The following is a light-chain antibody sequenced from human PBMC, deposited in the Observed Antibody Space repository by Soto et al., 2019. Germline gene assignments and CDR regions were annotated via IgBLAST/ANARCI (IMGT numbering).Light chain of an antibody. CDR1: QSISSSY. Sequence: EIVLTQSPGTLSLSPGKRATLSCRASQSISSSYLAWYQQRPGQAPRLLIYDASNRATGIPARFSGSGSGTDFTLTISSLEPEDFAVYYCQQRSDWHTFGQGTRLEIK. CDR2: DAS. V-gene: IGKV3D-20*02. CDR3: QQRSDWHT. J-gene: IGKJ5*01.